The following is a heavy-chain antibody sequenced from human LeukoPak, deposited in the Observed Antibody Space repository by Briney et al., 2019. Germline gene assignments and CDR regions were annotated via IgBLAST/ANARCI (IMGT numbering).Heavy chain of an antibody. J-gene: IGHJ4*02. CDR2: ISTSSSYI. CDR1: GFTFSSYG. Sequence: GSLRLSCAASGFTFSSYGMSWVRQAPGKGLEWVSSISTSSSYIYYADSVKGRFTISRDNAKNSLYLQMNSLRAEDTAVYYCARDAGYDGAAQLDYWGQGTLVTVSS. CDR3: ARDAGYDGAAQLDY. D-gene: IGHD3-3*01. V-gene: IGHV3-21*01.